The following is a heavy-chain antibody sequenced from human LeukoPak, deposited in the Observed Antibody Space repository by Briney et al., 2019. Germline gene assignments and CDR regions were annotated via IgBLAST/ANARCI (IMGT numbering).Heavy chain of an antibody. V-gene: IGHV4-4*02. Sequence: PSGTLSLTCAVSGGSISSSNWWSWVRQPPGKGLEWIGEIYHSGSTNYNPSLKSRVTISVDTSKNQFSLKLSSVTAADTAVYYCAGTPYSSSWYSLFDYWGQGTLVTVSS. J-gene: IGHJ4*02. CDR1: GGSISSSNW. D-gene: IGHD6-13*01. CDR2: IYHSGST. CDR3: AGTPYSSSWYSLFDY.